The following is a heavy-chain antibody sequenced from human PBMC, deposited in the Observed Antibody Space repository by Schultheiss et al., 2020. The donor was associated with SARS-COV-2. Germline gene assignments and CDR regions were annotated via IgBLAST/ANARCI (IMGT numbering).Heavy chain of an antibody. D-gene: IGHD3-10*01. V-gene: IGHV1-18*01. CDR1: GYTFTSYG. J-gene: IGHJ4*02. CDR2: ISAYNGNT. Sequence: ASVKVSCKASGYTFTSYGISWVRQAPGQGLEWMGWISAYNGNTNYAQKFQGRVTITRDTSASTAYMELSSLRSEDTAVYYCARSAALLLWFGELPDSYWGQGTLVTVSS. CDR3: ARSAALLLWFGELPDSY.